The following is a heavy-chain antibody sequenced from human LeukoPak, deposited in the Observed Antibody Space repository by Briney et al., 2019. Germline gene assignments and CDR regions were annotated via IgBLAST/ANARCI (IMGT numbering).Heavy chain of an antibody. J-gene: IGHJ4*02. Sequence: GGSLRLSCAASGFTFSSYGMHWVRQAPGKGLEWVAVISYDGSNKYYADSVKGRFTISRDNSKNTLYLQMNSLRAEDTAVYYCAKDFRWELLFSAFDYWGQGTLVTVSS. CDR2: ISYDGSNK. V-gene: IGHV3-30*18. D-gene: IGHD1-26*01. CDR3: AKDFRWELLFSAFDY. CDR1: GFTFSSYG.